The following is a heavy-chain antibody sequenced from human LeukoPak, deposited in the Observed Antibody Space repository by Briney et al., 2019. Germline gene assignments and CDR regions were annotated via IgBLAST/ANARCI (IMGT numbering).Heavy chain of an antibody. J-gene: IGHJ6*02. CDR1: GFAVSNNY. CDR3: ARDRPIFSNLPI. CDR2: GYSGGTT. V-gene: IGHV3-66*01. Sequence: GGSLRLSCAASGFAVSNNYMSWVGQAPAKGLEWVSVGYSGGTTYYADSVKGRFTISRDKSNITVYLQMDSLRAKDTAVYYCARDRPIFSNLPIWGQGTTVTVSS. D-gene: IGHD4-11*01.